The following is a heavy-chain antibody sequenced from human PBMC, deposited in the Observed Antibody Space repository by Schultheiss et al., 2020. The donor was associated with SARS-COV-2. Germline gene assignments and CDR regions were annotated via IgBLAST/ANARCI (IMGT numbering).Heavy chain of an antibody. D-gene: IGHD6-19*01. J-gene: IGHJ2*01. Sequence: SGPTLVQPTQTLTLTCTFSGFSLSTSGVGVGLIRQPPGKALEWLALIYWNDDKRYSPSLKSRLTITKDTSKSQVVLTMTNMDPVDTATYYCARTTEQWRTNWYFDLWGRGTLVTVSS. CDR1: GFSLSTSGVG. CDR3: ARTTEQWRTNWYFDL. CDR2: IYWNDDK. V-gene: IGHV2-5*01.